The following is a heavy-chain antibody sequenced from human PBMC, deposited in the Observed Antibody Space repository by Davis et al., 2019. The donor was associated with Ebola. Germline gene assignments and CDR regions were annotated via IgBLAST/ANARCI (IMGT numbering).Heavy chain of an antibody. CDR3: ARGERDCSSTSCYQNWYFDL. Sequence: PGGSLRLSCAVYGGSFSGYYWSWIRQPPGKGLEWIGEINHSGSTNYNPSLKSRVTISVDTSKNQFSLKLSSVTAADTAVYYCARGERDCSSTSCYQNWYFDLWGRGTLVTVSS. D-gene: IGHD2-2*01. CDR2: INHSGST. V-gene: IGHV4-34*01. CDR1: GGSFSGYY. J-gene: IGHJ2*01.